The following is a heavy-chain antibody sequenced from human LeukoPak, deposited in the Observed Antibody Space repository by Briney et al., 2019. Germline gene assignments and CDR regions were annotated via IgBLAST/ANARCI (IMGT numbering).Heavy chain of an antibody. CDR2: IYYSGST. CDR3: ARPSAISLNADRPWVY. V-gene: IGHV4-30-2*03. Sequence: LRLSCAASGFTFSGYTMTWVRLAPGKGLEWIGTIYYSGSTYYNPSLKSRVTISVDTSKNQFSLKLRSVTAADTAVYYCARPSAISLNADRPWVYWGQGTLVTVSS. D-gene: IGHD5-18*01. J-gene: IGHJ4*02. CDR1: GFTFSGYT.